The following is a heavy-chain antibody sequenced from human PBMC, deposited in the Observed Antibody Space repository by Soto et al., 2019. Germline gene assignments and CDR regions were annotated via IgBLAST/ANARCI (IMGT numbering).Heavy chain of an antibody. J-gene: IGHJ6*02. Sequence: RGGSLRLSCAASGFTFSTYALTWVRQSPGKGLEWVSAINSYDHGPYYIASVRCSFTISRDNSKNMVYLPMNDLGADASAVYYCARGSVYISDHYYTAVDVWGQGTTVPVS. V-gene: IGHV3-23*01. D-gene: IGHD3-3*01. CDR2: INSYDHGP. CDR1: GFTFSTYA. CDR3: ARGSVYISDHYYTAVDV.